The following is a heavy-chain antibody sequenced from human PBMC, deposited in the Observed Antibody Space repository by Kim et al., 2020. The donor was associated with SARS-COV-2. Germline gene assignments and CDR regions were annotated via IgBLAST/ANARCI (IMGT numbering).Heavy chain of an antibody. J-gene: IGHJ6*02. CDR2: IYPGDSDT. CDR3: ARQNSGYSSGWYYYYVMDV. V-gene: IGHV5-51*01. CDR1: GYSFTSYW. D-gene: IGHD6-19*01. Sequence: GESLKISCKGSGYSFTSYWIAWVRQMPGKGLEWMGIIYPGDSDTRYSPSFQGQVTISADKSISTAYLQWSSLKASGTAMYYCARQNSGYSSGWYYYYVMDVWGQENTLTVSS.